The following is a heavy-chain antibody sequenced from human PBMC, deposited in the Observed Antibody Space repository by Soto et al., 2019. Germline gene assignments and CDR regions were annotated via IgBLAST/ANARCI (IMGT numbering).Heavy chain of an antibody. CDR1: GFTLSNYA. D-gene: IGHD4-17*01. Sequence: GGSLRLSCAASGFTLSNYAMSWVRQAPGKGLEWVSTFSGTGGYTYYTDSVKGRCTISGDESKNTLFLHMNSLRAADTAVYYCARGQRALITYGPFDPWGQGTLVTVSS. CDR3: ARGQRALITYGPFDP. J-gene: IGHJ5*02. CDR2: FSGTGGYT. V-gene: IGHV3-23*01.